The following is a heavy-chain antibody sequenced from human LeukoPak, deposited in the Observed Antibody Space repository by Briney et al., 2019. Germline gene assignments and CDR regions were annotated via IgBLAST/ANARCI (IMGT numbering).Heavy chain of an antibody. CDR3: AKAAAAPGFDF. V-gene: IGHV3-23*01. D-gene: IGHD6-13*01. CDR1: GFTFDDYA. Sequence: PGRSLRLSCAASGFTFDDYAMHWVRQAPGKGLEWVATVSGSGDRMYHADSVKGRFTISRDNSKNTIYLQMNSLRAEDTALYYCAKAAAAPGFDFWGQGTLVTVSS. CDR2: VSGSGDRM. J-gene: IGHJ4*02.